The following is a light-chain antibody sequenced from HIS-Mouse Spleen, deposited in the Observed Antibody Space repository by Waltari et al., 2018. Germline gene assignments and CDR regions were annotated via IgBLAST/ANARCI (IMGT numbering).Light chain of an antibody. CDR3: CSYAGSSTFVV. Sequence: QSALTQPASVSGSPVQSITISCTGTSSDVGSYNLVSWYQQPPGKAPKLMIYEGSKRPSGVSNRFSGSKSGNTASLTISGLQAEDEADYYCCSYAGSSTFVVFGGGTKLTVL. J-gene: IGLJ2*01. CDR1: SSDVGSYNL. V-gene: IGLV2-23*01. CDR2: EGS.